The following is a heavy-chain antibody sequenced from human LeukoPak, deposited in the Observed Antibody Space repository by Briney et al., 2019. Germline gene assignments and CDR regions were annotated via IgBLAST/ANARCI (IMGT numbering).Heavy chain of an antibody. CDR3: ASFEVGA. J-gene: IGHJ5*02. CDR2: INPDSGGT. V-gene: IGHV1-2*02. D-gene: IGHD3-10*01. CDR1: GYTFTRYY. Sequence: ASVKVSCKASGYTFTRYYVNWVRQAPGQGLEWMGWINPDSGGTNYAQKFQGRVTMTRDTSITTVYMELSRLRSDETAVFYCASFEVGAWGQGTLVTVSS.